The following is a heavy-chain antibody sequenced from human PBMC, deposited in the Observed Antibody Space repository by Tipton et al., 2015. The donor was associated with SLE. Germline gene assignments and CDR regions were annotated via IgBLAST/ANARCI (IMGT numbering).Heavy chain of an antibody. V-gene: IGHV3-30*04. CDR3: ARPGITMVQGVTPGAFDI. D-gene: IGHD3-10*01. Sequence: SLRLSCAASGFTFSSYAMHWVRQAPGKGLEWVAVISYDGSNKYYADSVKGRFTISRDNSKNTLYLQMNSLRAEDTAVYYCARPGITMVQGVTPGAFDIWGQGTMVTVSS. CDR1: GFTFSSYA. J-gene: IGHJ3*02. CDR2: ISYDGSNK.